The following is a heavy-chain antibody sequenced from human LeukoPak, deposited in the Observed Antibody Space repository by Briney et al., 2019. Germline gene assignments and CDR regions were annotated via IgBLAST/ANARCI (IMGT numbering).Heavy chain of an antibody. CDR2: IYHTGSS. CDR3: ARVGGPFDI. V-gene: IGHV4-38-2*01. Sequence: SETLSLTCAVSGYSINSGSYWGWIRQSPGKGLEWIGSIYHTGSSYYNPSLKSRVTMSVDTSKNQFSLKLSSVTAADTAVYFCARVGGPFDIWGQGTMVIVSS. J-gene: IGHJ3*02. D-gene: IGHD3-16*01. CDR1: GYSINSGSY.